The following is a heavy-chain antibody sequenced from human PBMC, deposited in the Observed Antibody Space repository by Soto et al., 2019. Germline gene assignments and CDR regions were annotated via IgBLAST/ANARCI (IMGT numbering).Heavy chain of an antibody. D-gene: IGHD3-10*01. CDR1: GGSISSSSYY. J-gene: IGHJ4*02. CDR2: IYYSGST. CDR3: ARLGAAFGEVDY. Sequence: QLQLQESGPGLVKPSETLSLTCTVSGGSISSSSYYWGWIRQPPGKGLEWIGSIYYSGSTYYNPSLKSRVTISVDTSKNQFSLKLSSVTAADTAVYYCARLGAAFGEVDYWGQGTLVTVSS. V-gene: IGHV4-39*01.